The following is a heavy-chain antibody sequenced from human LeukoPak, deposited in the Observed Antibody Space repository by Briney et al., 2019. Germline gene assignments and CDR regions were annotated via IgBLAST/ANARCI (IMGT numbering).Heavy chain of an antibody. CDR3: ARRGTYYYGSGSFPPFFDY. J-gene: IGHJ4*02. D-gene: IGHD3-10*01. V-gene: IGHV1-8*01. CDR1: GYTFTSYD. CDR2: MNPNSGNT. Sequence: ASVKVSCKASGYTFTSYDINWVRQATGQGLEWMGWMNPNSGNTGYAQKLQGRVTMTTDTSTSTAYMELRSLRSDDTAVYYCARRGTYYYGSGSFPPFFDYWGQGTLVTVSS.